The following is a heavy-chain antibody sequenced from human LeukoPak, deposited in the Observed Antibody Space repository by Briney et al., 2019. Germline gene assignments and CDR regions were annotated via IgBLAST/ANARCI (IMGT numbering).Heavy chain of an antibody. D-gene: IGHD4-23*01. Sequence: GEYLKISCKGSGYRFTDYWIGWVRQMPGKGLECMGIIYPGDSDTRYSPSFQGQVTISADKSISAAYLQWSSLKASDTAMYYCARNNYGGNVGGFDYWGQGTLVTVSS. CDR1: GYRFTDYW. J-gene: IGHJ4*02. V-gene: IGHV5-51*01. CDR2: IYPGDSDT. CDR3: ARNNYGGNVGGFDY.